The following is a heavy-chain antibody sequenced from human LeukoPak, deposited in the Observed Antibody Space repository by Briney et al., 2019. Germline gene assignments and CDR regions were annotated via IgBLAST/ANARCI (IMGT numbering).Heavy chain of an antibody. V-gene: IGHV4-59*12. CDR2: IYYSGST. D-gene: IGHD3-22*01. J-gene: IGHJ4*02. Sequence: GSLRLSCAASGFTFSSYWMSWIRQHPGKGLEWIGYIYYSGSTYYNPSLKSRVTISVDTSKNQFSLKLSSVTAADTAVYYCARDGRSDYYYDSSGNFDYWGQGTLVTVSS. CDR1: GFTFSSYW. CDR3: ARDGRSDYYYDSSGNFDY.